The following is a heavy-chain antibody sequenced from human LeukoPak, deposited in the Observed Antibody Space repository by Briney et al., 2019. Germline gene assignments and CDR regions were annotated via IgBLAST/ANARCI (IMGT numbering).Heavy chain of an antibody. CDR3: ARVGDSYDSSGYGGNY. Sequence: SETLSLTCTVSGGSIRSYYWSWTRQPPGKGLEWIGYIYYSGGTNYNPSLKSRVTISVDTSKNQFSLKLSSVTAADTAVYYCARVGDSYDSSGYGGNYWGQGTLVTVSS. V-gene: IGHV4-59*01. D-gene: IGHD3-22*01. J-gene: IGHJ4*02. CDR2: IYYSGGT. CDR1: GGSIRSYY.